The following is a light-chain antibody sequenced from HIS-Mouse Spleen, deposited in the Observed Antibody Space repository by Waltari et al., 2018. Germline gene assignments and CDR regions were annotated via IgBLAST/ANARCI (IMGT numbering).Light chain of an antibody. J-gene: IGLJ2*01. CDR1: SSDVGGYNY. V-gene: IGLV2-14*03. CDR2: DVS. CDR3: SSYTSSSTLVV. Sequence: GSPGQSITISCTGTSSDVGGYNYVSWYQQHPGKAPKLMIYDVSNRPSGVSNRFSGSKSGNTASLTISGLQPEDEADYYCSSYTSSSTLVVFGGGTKLTVL.